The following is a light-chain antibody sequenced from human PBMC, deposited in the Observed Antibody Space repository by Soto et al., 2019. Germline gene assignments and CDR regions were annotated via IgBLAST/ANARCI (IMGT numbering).Light chain of an antibody. CDR2: EAS. CDR3: LEYNSDPPT. Sequence: DIQMTQSPSSLTAAVGDRVTITCRASQRSSNDLGWYQQKPGKAPKRLIYEASSLQSGVPSRFSGSGSGPEFNLAISSLQPEDFATYYCLEYNSDPPTLGQGTKAEIK. J-gene: IGKJ1*01. CDR1: QRSSND. V-gene: IGKV1-17*01.